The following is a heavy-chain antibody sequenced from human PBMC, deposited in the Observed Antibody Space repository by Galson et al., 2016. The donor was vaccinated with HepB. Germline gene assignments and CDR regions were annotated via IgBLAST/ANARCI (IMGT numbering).Heavy chain of an antibody. J-gene: IGHJ4*02. CDR1: GFTFSIYA. V-gene: IGHV3-7*03. CDR3: AKGPPNLAY. CDR2: IKEDGDEE. Sequence: SLRLSCAASGFTFSIYAMSWVRQAPGKGLEWVANIKEDGDEEFYVDSVKGRFTISRDNAKNSLFLQMNSLTTHDTAVYYCAKGPPNLAYWGQGALVTVSS.